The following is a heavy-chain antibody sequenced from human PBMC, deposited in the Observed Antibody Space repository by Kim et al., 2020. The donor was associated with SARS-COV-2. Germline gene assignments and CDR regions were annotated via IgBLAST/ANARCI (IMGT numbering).Heavy chain of an antibody. D-gene: IGHD5-12*01. J-gene: IGHJ2*01. Sequence: GGSLRLSCAASGFTFSSYWMSWVRQAPGKGLEWVANIKQDGSEKYYVDSVKGRFTISRDNAKNSLYLQMNSLRAEDTAVYYCASSAGGWLQFFTYWYFDLWGRGTLVTVSS. CDR3: ASSAGGWLQFFTYWYFDL. CDR1: GFTFSSYW. V-gene: IGHV3-7*01. CDR2: IKQDGSEK.